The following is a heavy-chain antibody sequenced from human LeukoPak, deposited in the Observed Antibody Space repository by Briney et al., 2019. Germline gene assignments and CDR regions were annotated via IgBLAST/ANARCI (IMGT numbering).Heavy chain of an antibody. D-gene: IGHD2-2*01. CDR3: ARVSTSGYDI. CDR1: GFTFSSYD. CDR2: IGIAGDT. V-gene: IGHV3-13*01. Sequence: PGGSLRLSCAASGFTFSSYDMHWVRQPTGKGLEWVSAIGIAGDTYYPDSVKGRFTISRENAKNSLYLQMSSLRAGDTAVYYCARVSTSGYDIWGQGTMVTVSS. J-gene: IGHJ3*02.